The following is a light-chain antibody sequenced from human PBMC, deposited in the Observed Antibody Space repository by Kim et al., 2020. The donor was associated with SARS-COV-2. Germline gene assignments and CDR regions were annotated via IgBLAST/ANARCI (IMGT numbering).Light chain of an antibody. CDR1: QGINNS. Sequence: SVGDRGTITCRASQGINNSLAWYQQKPGKVPKLLIYAASALQSGVPSRFSGSGSGTDFTLTISSLQPEDVATYYCQKYNSAPRTFGQGTKVDIK. V-gene: IGKV1-27*01. J-gene: IGKJ1*01. CDR2: AAS. CDR3: QKYNSAPRT.